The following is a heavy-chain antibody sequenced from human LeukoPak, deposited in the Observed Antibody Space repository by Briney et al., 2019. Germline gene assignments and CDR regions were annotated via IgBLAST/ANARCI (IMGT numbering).Heavy chain of an antibody. CDR1: GYTFTNYY. J-gene: IGHJ4*02. D-gene: IGHD3-10*01. Sequence: ASVKVSCKASGYTFTNYYMHWVRQAPGQGLEWMGWINGYSDDTNYPQKFQGRVTMTRDTSIRTAYMELRRLRSDDTAVYYCARRGHGAGSYEDYWGQGTLLTVSS. CDR2: INGYSDDT. CDR3: ARRGHGAGSYEDY. V-gene: IGHV1-2*02.